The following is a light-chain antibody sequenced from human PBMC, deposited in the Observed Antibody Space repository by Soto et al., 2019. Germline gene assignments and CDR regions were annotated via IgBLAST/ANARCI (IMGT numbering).Light chain of an antibody. Sequence: QSALTQPASVSGSPGQSITLSCTGTSSDVGSYNLVSWYQQHPGKAPKLMIYEGIKRPSGVSNRFSGSKSGNTASLTISGLQAEDEADYDCCSYAGSSSDVVFGGGTKLTVL. CDR1: SSDVGSYNL. J-gene: IGLJ2*01. V-gene: IGLV2-23*01. CDR2: EGI. CDR3: CSYAGSSSDVV.